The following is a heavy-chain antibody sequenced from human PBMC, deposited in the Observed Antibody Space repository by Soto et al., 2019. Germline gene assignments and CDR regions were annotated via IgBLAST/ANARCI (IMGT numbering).Heavy chain of an antibody. CDR1: GGSISSYY. V-gene: IGHV4-59*01. J-gene: IGHJ6*03. D-gene: IGHD4-17*01. CDR3: ARAGYGDPYYYYMDV. Sequence: SETLSLTCTVSGGSISSYYWSWIRQPPGKGLEWIGYIYYSGSTNYNPSLKSRVTISVDTSKNQFSLKLSSVTAADTAVYYCARAGYGDPYYYYMDVWGKGTTVTVSS. CDR2: IYYSGST.